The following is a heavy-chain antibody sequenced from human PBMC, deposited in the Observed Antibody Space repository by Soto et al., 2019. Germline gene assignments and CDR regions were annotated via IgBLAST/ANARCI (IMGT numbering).Heavy chain of an antibody. D-gene: IGHD3-10*01. CDR3: ARDSVAGSGTYALDY. V-gene: IGHV3-74*01. Sequence: EVQLVESGGGLVQPGGSLRLSCAASGFTFSSYWMHWVRQAPGKGLVWVSRINSDGSSTSYADSVKGRFTISRDNAKNTLYLEMNSLLAEDTDVYYCARDSVAGSGTYALDYWGQGTLVTVSS. J-gene: IGHJ4*02. CDR2: INSDGSST. CDR1: GFTFSSYW.